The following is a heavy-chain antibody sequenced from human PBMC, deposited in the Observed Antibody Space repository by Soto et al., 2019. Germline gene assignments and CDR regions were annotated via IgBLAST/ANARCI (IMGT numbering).Heavy chain of an antibody. V-gene: IGHV1-2*02. D-gene: IGHD2-2*01. CDR1: GYTFTGYY. J-gene: IGHJ4*02. CDR3: ARDQCSSTSCYSVY. Sequence: ASVKVSCKASGYTFTGYYMHWVRQAPGQGLEWMGWINPNSGGTNYAHKFQGRVTMTRDTSISTAYMELSRLRSDDTAVYYCARDQCSSTSCYSVYWGQGTLVTVSS. CDR2: INPNSGGT.